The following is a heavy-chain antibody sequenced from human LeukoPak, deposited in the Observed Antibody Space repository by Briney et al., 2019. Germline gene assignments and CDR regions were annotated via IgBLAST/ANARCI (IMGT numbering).Heavy chain of an antibody. J-gene: IGHJ4*02. CDR2: INHSGST. Sequence: SETLSLTCAVYGGSFSGYYWSWIRQPPGKGLEWIGEINHSGSTNYNPSLKSRVTISVDTSKNQFSLKLSSVTATDTAVYYCARVGVVPAAHFDYWGQGTLVTVSS. CDR1: GGSFSGYY. CDR3: ARVGVVPAAHFDY. D-gene: IGHD2-2*01. V-gene: IGHV4-34*01.